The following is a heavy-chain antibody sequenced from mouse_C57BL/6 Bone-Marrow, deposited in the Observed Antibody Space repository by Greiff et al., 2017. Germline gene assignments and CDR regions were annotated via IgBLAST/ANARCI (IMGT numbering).Heavy chain of an antibody. Sequence: EVQLVESGGGLVQPKGSLKLSCAASGFSFNTYAMNWVRQAPGKGLEWVARLRSKSNNYATYYADSVKDRFTISRDDSESMLYLQMNNLKTEDTAMYYCVRPPYYDYDEDAMDYWGQGTSVTVSS. V-gene: IGHV10-1*01. CDR1: GFSFNTYA. J-gene: IGHJ4*01. CDR3: VRPPYYDYDEDAMDY. CDR2: LRSKSNNYAT. D-gene: IGHD2-4*01.